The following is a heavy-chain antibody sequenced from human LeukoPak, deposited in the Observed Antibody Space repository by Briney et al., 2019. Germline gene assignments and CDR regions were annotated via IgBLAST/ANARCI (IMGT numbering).Heavy chain of an antibody. D-gene: IGHD3-22*01. CDR1: GYSFANYW. J-gene: IGHJ4*02. CDR3: ARRYYEGSACLDY. Sequence: LGESLKIPCKASGYSFANYWIGWARQMPGKGLEWIGIIYPGDSDSRYSPSLQGQVTISADKSITTAYLEWSSLKASDTAIYYCARRYYEGSACLDYWGQGTLVTVSS. CDR2: IYPGDSDS. V-gene: IGHV5-51*01.